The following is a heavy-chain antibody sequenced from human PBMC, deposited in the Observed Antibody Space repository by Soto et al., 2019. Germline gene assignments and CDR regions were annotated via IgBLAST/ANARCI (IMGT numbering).Heavy chain of an antibody. CDR3: ARAPGWFGELNYYYYYMDV. Sequence: ASVKVSCKASGYTFTSYDINWVRQATGQGLEWMGWMNPNSGNTGYAQKFQGRVTMTRNTSICKAYMELSSLRSEDTAVYYCARAPGWFGELNYYYYYMDVWGKGTTVTVSS. CDR1: GYTFTSYD. V-gene: IGHV1-8*01. CDR2: MNPNSGNT. D-gene: IGHD3-10*01. J-gene: IGHJ6*03.